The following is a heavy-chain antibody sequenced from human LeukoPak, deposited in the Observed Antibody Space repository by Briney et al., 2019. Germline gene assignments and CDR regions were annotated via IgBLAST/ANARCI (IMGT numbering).Heavy chain of an antibody. D-gene: IGHD1-1*01. CDR1: GYTLTELS. CDR3: ATDFFKLERPGSDY. V-gene: IGHV1-24*01. CDR2: FDPEDGET. Sequence: ASVKVSCKVSGYTLTELSMHWVRQAPGKGLEWMGGFDPEDGETIYAQKFQGRVTMTEDTSTDTAYMELSSLRSEDTAVYYCATDFFKLERPGSDYWGQGTLVTVSS. J-gene: IGHJ4*02.